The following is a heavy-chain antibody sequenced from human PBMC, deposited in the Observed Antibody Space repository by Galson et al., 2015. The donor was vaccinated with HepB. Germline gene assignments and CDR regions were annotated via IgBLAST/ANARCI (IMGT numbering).Heavy chain of an antibody. CDR1: GYIFTSNG. CDR3: ARDPRIAAAGQLYYFDF. V-gene: IGHV1-18*01. Sequence: SVKVSCKASGYIFTSNGISWVRQAPGQGLEWMGWISGHNGDIDYAEKFQGRVTMTTDTSTSTAYMELRSLRYDDTAVYYCARDPRIAAAGQLYYFDFWGQGTLVTVSS. D-gene: IGHD6-13*01. CDR2: ISGHNGDI. J-gene: IGHJ4*02.